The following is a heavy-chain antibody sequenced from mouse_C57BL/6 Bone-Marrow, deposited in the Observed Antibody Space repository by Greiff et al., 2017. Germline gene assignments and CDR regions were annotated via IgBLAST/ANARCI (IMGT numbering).Heavy chain of an antibody. CDR1: GYTFTSYG. J-gene: IGHJ2*01. CDR2: IYPRSGNT. Sequence: QVQLQQSGAELARPGASVKLSCKASGYTFTSYGISWVKQRTGQGLEWIGEIYPRSGNTYYNEKFKGKATLTAYKSSSTAYMELRSLTSDDSAVYFCARHYYGSSYPLLYWGQGTTLTVSS. V-gene: IGHV1-81*01. D-gene: IGHD1-1*01. CDR3: ARHYYGSSYPLLY.